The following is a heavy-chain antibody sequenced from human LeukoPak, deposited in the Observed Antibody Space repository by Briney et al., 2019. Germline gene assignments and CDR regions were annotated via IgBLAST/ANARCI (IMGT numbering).Heavy chain of an antibody. D-gene: IGHD3-22*01. Sequence: SETLSLTCAAYGGSFSGYYWSWIRQPPGKGLEWIGGINHSGSSNYNPSLKSRVTISVDTSKNQFSLKLSSVTAADTAVYYCARARITMIVVVPYYFDYWGQGTLVTVSS. CDR3: ARARITMIVVVPYYFDY. CDR2: INHSGSS. V-gene: IGHV4-34*01. CDR1: GGSFSGYY. J-gene: IGHJ4*02.